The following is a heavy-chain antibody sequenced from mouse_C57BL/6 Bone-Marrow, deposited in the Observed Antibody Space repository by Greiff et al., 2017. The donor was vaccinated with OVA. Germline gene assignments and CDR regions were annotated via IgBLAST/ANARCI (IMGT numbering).Heavy chain of an antibody. Sequence: LQESGAELARPGASVKLSCKASGYTFTSYGISWVKQRTGQGLEWIGEIYPRSGNTYYNEKFKGKATLTADNSSSTAYMELRSLTSEDAAVYFCARGNPYYFDYWGQGTTLTVSS. CDR3: ARGNPYYFDY. CDR1: GYTFTSYG. CDR2: IYPRSGNT. V-gene: IGHV1-81*01. J-gene: IGHJ2*01.